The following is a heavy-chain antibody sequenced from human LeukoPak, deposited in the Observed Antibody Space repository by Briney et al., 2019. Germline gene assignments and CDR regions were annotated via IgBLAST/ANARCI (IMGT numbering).Heavy chain of an antibody. Sequence: PGGSLRLSCAASGFPISTNGMSWVRQAPGKGLEWVSGIVGGDGGTYYANSVKGRFIISRENAKNSLYLQMNSLRAGDTAVYYCARVGYYYGSGSSPEQAFDIWGQGTMVTVSS. CDR1: GFPISTNG. CDR2: IVGGDGGT. V-gene: IGHV3-23*01. J-gene: IGHJ3*02. CDR3: ARVGYYYGSGSSPEQAFDI. D-gene: IGHD3-10*01.